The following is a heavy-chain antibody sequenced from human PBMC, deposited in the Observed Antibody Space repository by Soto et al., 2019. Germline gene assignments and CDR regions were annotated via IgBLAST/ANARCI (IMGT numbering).Heavy chain of an antibody. CDR3: AGWTGVGRNY. J-gene: IGHJ4*02. D-gene: IGHD1-26*01. Sequence: QLQLQESGSGLVKPSQTLSLTCAVSGGSISSGGYSWSWIRQPPGKGLEWIGYIYHSGITYYNPSLKSLDTISVDRSKNQVSLKLSSVTAADTAVYYCAGWTGVGRNYWVKVTLVTVSS. CDR2: IYHSGIT. CDR1: GGSISSGGYS. V-gene: IGHV4-30-2*01.